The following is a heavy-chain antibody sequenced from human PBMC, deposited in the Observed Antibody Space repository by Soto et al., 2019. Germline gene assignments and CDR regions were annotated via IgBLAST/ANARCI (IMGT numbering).Heavy chain of an antibody. D-gene: IGHD5-18*01. Sequence: QVQLVQSGAEVKKPGASVKVSCKASGYTFTGYYMHWVRQDPGQGLEWMGWINPNSGGTNYAQKFQGWVTMTRDTSISTAYMELSRLRSDDTAVYYCARDPWRYSYGYFGAFDIWGQGTMVTVSS. V-gene: IGHV1-2*04. CDR1: GYTFTGYY. CDR3: ARDPWRYSYGYFGAFDI. CDR2: INPNSGGT. J-gene: IGHJ3*02.